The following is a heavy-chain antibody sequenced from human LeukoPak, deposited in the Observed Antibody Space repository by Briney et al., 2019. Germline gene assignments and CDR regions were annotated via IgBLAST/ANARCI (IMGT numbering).Heavy chain of an antibody. CDR2: IIPIFGTT. Sequence: ASVKVSCKTSGGTLNSYTFSWVRQAPGQGLEWMGRIIPIFGTTNYAQRFQERVTISADESTGTIYMDLNSLRSDDTAVYYCARGTVSASKAPLDSWGQGTLVTVSS. V-gene: IGHV1-69*13. CDR3: ARGTVSASKAPLDS. D-gene: IGHD3-3*01. CDR1: GGTLNSYT. J-gene: IGHJ4*02.